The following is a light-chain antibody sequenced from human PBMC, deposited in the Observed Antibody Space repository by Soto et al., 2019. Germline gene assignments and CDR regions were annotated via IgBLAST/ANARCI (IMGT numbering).Light chain of an antibody. V-gene: IGLV2-14*01. CDR2: DVS. CDR1: SSDIGRYNY. Sequence: QSVLTQPASVSGSPGQSITISCTGTSSDIGRYNYVSWYQQYPGKAPKFMNYDVSNRPSGVSNRFSGSKSGNTASLTISGLQAEDEADYYCSSYISISTYVFGTGTKLTVL. CDR3: SSYISISTYV. J-gene: IGLJ1*01.